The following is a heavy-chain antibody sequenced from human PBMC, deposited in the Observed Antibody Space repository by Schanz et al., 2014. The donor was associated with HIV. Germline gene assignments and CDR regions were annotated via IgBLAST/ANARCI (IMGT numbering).Heavy chain of an antibody. D-gene: IGHD2-15*01. CDR1: GYSFTGFF. J-gene: IGHJ6*02. V-gene: IGHV1-46*01. CDR2: INTSGGGT. CDR3: ARERMATGGFDV. Sequence: QVQLVQSGVEVKKPGASVKVSCKASGYSFTGFFLHWVRQAPGQGLEWMAVINTSGGGTSDALQGRVAVTRDTSTSTVYMDLRNLRFEDSAVYYCARERMATGGFDVWGQGTTVTVSS.